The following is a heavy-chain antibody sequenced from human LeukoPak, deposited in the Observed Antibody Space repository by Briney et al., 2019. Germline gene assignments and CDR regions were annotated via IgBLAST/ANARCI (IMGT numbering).Heavy chain of an antibody. V-gene: IGHV4-59*01. Sequence: PSETLSLTCTVSGGSISPYFWSWFRQPPGKGLEWIGYISYTGSTIYSPSLKSRVTISVDTSKNQFSLQLTSVTAADTAVYYCARDDYRGVTNFDPWGQGTPVTVSS. CDR2: ISYTGST. CDR1: GGSISPYF. D-gene: IGHD3-10*01. CDR3: ARDDYRGVTNFDP. J-gene: IGHJ5*02.